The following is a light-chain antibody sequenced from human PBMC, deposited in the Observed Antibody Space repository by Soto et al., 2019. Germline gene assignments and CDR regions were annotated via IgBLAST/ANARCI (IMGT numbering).Light chain of an antibody. Sequence: AIPMTQSPSSLSASVGDRVNITCRASQGIGNDLGWYQQKPGKAPKFLIYAASSLQSGVPSRFSGSGSVTDFTLTISSLQPEDFATYYCLQDYNYPLTFGGGTKVEIK. CDR1: QGIGND. V-gene: IGKV1-6*01. CDR3: LQDYNYPLT. CDR2: AAS. J-gene: IGKJ4*01.